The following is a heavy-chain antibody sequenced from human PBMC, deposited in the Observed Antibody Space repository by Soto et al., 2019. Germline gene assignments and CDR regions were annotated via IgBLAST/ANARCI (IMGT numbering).Heavy chain of an antibody. J-gene: IGHJ4*02. CDR2: IYYSGST. V-gene: IGHV4-31*03. D-gene: IGHD2-2*02. CDR1: GGSISSGGYY. CDR3: ARERRTIRYCSSTSCYRDWPFDY. Sequence: PSETLSLTCTVSGGSISSGGYYWSWIRQHPGKGLEWIGYIYYSGSTYYNPSLKSRVTISVDTSKNQFSLKLSSVTAADMAVYYCARERRTIRYCSSTSCYRDWPFDYWGQGTLDTVSS.